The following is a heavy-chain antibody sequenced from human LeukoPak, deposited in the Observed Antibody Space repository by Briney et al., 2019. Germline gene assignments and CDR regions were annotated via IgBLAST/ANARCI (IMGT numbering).Heavy chain of an antibody. J-gene: IGHJ6*03. CDR2: ISGSGGST. V-gene: IGHV3-23*01. D-gene: IGHD3-16*02. CDR3: AKRGGELSLLVPYYYYYYYMDV. CDR1: GFTFSSYA. Sequence: GGSLRLSCAASGFTFSSYAMSWVRRAPGKGLEWVSAISGSGGSTYYADSVKGRFTISRDNSKNTLYLQMNSLRAEDTAVYYCAKRGGELSLLVPYYYYYYYMDVWGKGTTVTVSS.